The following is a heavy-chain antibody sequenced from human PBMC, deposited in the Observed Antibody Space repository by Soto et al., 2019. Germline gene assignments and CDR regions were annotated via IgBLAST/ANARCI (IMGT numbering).Heavy chain of an antibody. D-gene: IGHD6-13*01. CDR1: GFTFSNFA. Sequence: EVQLLESGGGLVQPGGSLRLSCAASGFTFSNFALSWVRQAPGKGLQWVSSILGGGGATFYADTVNGRFTISSDNAKNTLYLQMSSLRADDTSVYHCATDHSISQEGVWGFDFWGRGTLVTVSS. V-gene: IGHV3-23*01. CDR3: ATDHSISQEGVWGFDF. J-gene: IGHJ4*02. CDR2: ILGGGGAT.